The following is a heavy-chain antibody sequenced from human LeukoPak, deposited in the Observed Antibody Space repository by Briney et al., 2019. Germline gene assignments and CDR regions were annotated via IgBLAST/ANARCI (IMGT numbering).Heavy chain of an antibody. Sequence: ASVKVSCKASGYTFTSYGISWVRQAPVQGLEWMGWISAYNGNTNYAQKLQGRVTMTTDTSTSTAYMELRSLRSDDTAVYYCARAPATYYYMDVWGKGTTVTVSS. CDR2: ISAYNGNT. J-gene: IGHJ6*03. V-gene: IGHV1-18*01. CDR1: GYTFTSYG. CDR3: ARAPATYYYMDV.